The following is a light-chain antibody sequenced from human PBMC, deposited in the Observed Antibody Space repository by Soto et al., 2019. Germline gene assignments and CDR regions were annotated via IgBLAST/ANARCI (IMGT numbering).Light chain of an antibody. CDR2: DVS. CDR1: ISDVGGYNY. Sequence: QSALTQPRSVSGSPGQSVTISCTGTISDVGGYNYVSWYQHHPGKAPKVMIYDVSKRPSGVPGRFSGSKSGNTASLTISGLQSEDEADYYCCSFAGNYIYVFGTGTKVTVL. CDR3: CSFAGNYIYV. V-gene: IGLV2-11*01. J-gene: IGLJ1*01.